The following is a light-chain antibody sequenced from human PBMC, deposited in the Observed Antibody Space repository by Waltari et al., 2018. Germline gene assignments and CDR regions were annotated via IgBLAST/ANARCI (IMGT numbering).Light chain of an antibody. CDR3: QQYNGAPLT. Sequence: DIQMTQSTSSLSASVRDTVTITCRASQAISSYLAWYQQKPGKAPKPLIYYASNLESGVPSRFSGSGSGTDFTLTISSLQPEDFATYYCQQYNGAPLTFGGGTKVEIK. CDR2: YAS. V-gene: IGKV1-16*01. CDR1: QAISSY. J-gene: IGKJ4*01.